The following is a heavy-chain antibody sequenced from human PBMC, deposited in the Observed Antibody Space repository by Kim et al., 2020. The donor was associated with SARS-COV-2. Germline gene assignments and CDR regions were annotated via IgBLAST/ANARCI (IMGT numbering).Heavy chain of an antibody. V-gene: IGHV3-7*03. Sequence: GSEKNYVDPVKGRFTTSRDNAKNSLSLQMNSLRADDTAVYYCVSTNTFDYWGQGTLVTVSS. D-gene: IGHD1-1*01. CDR2: GSEK. CDR3: VSTNTFDY. J-gene: IGHJ4*02.